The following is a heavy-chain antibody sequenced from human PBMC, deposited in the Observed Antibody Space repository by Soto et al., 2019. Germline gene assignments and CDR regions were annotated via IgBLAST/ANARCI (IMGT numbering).Heavy chain of an antibody. CDR2: INYSGNT. J-gene: IGHJ6*02. Sequence: QVQLQQWGAGLLKPSETLSLTCAVYGESLSGYYGNWIRQSPGKGLEWTGEINYSGNTNYNPSLKSRVTISIDTSKNQFALNMNSVTAADTAVYYCARTRNLDVWGQGTTVIVSS. D-gene: IGHD1-1*01. CDR1: GESLSGYY. V-gene: IGHV4-34*01. CDR3: ARTRNLDV.